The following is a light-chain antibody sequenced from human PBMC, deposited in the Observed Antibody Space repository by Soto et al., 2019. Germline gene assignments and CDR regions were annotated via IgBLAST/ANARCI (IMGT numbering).Light chain of an antibody. CDR2: EVN. CDR1: IRDVGGYNY. J-gene: IGLJ1*01. Sequence: QSVLTQPPSASGSPGQSVAISCSGTIRDVGGYNYVSWYQQHPGKAPKLMIYEVNKRPSGFPDRFSGSKSGNTASLTVSGLPAEDDADYCCSSTAGSSKVFGRGTKLTVL. V-gene: IGLV2-8*01. CDR3: SSTAGSSKV.